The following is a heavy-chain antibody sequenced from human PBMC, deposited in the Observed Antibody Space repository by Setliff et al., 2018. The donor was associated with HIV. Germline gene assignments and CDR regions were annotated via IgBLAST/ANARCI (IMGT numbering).Heavy chain of an antibody. J-gene: IGHJ4*02. D-gene: IGHD7-27*01. CDR2: INNDGGT. CDR1: GFTFSSYW. Sequence: LRLSCAASGFTFSSYWMHWVRQAPGKGLVWVSRINNDGGTSYADSVKGRFTIFRDNAKNSLYLQMNSLRAEDTAVYFCARLSTWGFYWGQGTLVTVSS. CDR3: ARLSTWGFY. V-gene: IGHV3-74*01.